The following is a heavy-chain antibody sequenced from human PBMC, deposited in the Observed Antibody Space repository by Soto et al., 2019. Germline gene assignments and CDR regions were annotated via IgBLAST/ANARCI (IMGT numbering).Heavy chain of an antibody. CDR2: IRASTDVGTK. V-gene: IGHV3-15*01. CDR3: NTRGGIIRPLLSPKDH. Sequence: PGGSLRLSFAASGFAFPHAGMIGVRRAPGKGLEWGGGIRASTDVGTKDYAAHVKGRFTISRDDSKTTMYLQMNNLTAEDRAVFYCNTRGGIIRPLLSPKDHWGQGPPVTVSS. CDR1: GFAFPHAG. D-gene: IGHD3-16*01. J-gene: IGHJ4*02.